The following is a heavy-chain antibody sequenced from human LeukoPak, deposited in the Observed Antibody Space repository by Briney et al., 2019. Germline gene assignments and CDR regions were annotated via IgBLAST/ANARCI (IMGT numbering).Heavy chain of an antibody. V-gene: IGHV1-69*05. D-gene: IGHD3-16*02. J-gene: IGHJ5*02. Sequence: SVKVSCKASGGTFSSYAISWVRQAPGQGLEWMGGIIPIFGTANYAQKFQGRVTMTRDMSTSTVYMELSSLRSEDTAVYYCARGGELSPNNWFDPWGQGTLVTVSS. CDR2: IIPIFGTA. CDR3: ARGGELSPNNWFDP. CDR1: GGTFSSYA.